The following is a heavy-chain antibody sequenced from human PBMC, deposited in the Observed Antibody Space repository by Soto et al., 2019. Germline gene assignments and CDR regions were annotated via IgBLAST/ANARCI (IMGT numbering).Heavy chain of an antibody. D-gene: IGHD3-10*01. V-gene: IGHV3-21*01. Sequence: GGSLRLSCAASGFTFSSYSMNWVRQAPGKGLEWVSSISSSSSYIYYADSVKGRSTISRDNAKNSLYLQMNSLRAEDTAVYYCARALYYYGSGSYHPGDYWGQGTLVTVSS. CDR2: ISSSSSYI. CDR3: ARALYYYGSGSYHPGDY. CDR1: GFTFSSYS. J-gene: IGHJ4*02.